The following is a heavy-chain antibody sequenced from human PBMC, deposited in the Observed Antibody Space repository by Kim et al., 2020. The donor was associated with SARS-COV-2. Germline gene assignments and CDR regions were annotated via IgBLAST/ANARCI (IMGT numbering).Heavy chain of an antibody. V-gene: IGHV1-69*13. Sequence: SVKVSCKASGGTFSSYAISWVRQAPGQGLEWMGGIIPIFGTANYAQKFQGRVTITADESTSTAYMELSSLRSEDTAVYYCARVRVYCSSTSCSHPLDYWGQGTLVTVSS. CDR2: IIPIFGTA. D-gene: IGHD2-2*01. J-gene: IGHJ4*02. CDR1: GGTFSSYA. CDR3: ARVRVYCSSTSCSHPLDY.